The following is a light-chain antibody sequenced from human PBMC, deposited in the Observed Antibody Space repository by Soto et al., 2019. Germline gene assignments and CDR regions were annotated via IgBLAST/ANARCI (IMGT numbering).Light chain of an antibody. Sequence: IPLTPSSSFLSASVGDRVTITCLAIQGISMYLSWYQQKPGKAPKLLIYASFTLQRGGPSKFSGSGFGTEFTLTISSPQAEDFATNYCPVFNCLPFTFGPGAKVDIK. CDR2: ASF. CDR3: PVFNCLPFT. J-gene: IGKJ3*01. CDR1: QGISMY. V-gene: IGKV1-9*01.